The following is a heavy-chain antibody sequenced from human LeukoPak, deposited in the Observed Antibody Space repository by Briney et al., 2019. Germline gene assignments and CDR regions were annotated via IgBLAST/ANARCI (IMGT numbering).Heavy chain of an antibody. V-gene: IGHV3-23*01. CDR1: GFTFSSYA. CDR3: ARDLEPATATTMGDLYYYYGMDV. CDR2: ISGSGGST. D-gene: IGHD4-17*01. Sequence: GGSLRLSCAASGFTFSSYAMSWVRQAPGKGLEWVSAISGSGGSTYYADSVKGRFTISRDNSKNTLYLQMNSLRAEDTAVYYCARDLEPATATTMGDLYYYYGMDVWGQGTTVTVSS. J-gene: IGHJ6*02.